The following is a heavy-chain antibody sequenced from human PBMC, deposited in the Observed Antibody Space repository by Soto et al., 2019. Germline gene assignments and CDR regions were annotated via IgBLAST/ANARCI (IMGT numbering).Heavy chain of an antibody. CDR3: AILSGWYSY. J-gene: IGHJ4*02. CDR2: IYYSGST. CDR1: GCSISSHY. Sequence: PSETLSLSCTVSGCSISSHYWSWIRQPPGQGLEWIGYIYYSGSTYYNPSLKSRVTMSVDTSKSQFSLKLSSVTAVDTAVYYCAILSGWYSYWGQGTLVTVSS. D-gene: IGHD6-19*01. V-gene: IGHV4-59*11.